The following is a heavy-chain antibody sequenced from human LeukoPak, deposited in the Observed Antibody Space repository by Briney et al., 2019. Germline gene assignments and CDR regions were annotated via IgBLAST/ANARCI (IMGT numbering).Heavy chain of an antibody. D-gene: IGHD2-15*01. Sequence: GGSLRLSCAASGFTFSSYSMNWVRQAPGKGLEWVSYISSSSGAMYYADSVKGRFTSSRDNAKNLLYLETNSLRAEDTAVYYCARGRSSGDFDCWGQGTLVTVSS. CDR2: ISSSSGAM. V-gene: IGHV3-48*01. CDR3: ARGRSSGDFDC. J-gene: IGHJ4*02. CDR1: GFTFSSYS.